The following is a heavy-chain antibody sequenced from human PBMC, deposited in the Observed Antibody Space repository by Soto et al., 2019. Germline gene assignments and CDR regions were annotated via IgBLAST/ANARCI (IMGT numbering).Heavy chain of an antibody. CDR2: IYWDDDK. CDR1: GFSLSTSGVG. J-gene: IGHJ3*02. D-gene: IGHD1-1*01. Sequence: QITLKESGPTLVKPTQTLTLTCTFSGFSLSTSGVGVGWIRQPPGKALEWLALIYWDDDKRYSPSLKSRLTITKDTSKNQVVLTMNNMDPVDTATYYCAHSQGDNWNDVADFDIWGQGTMVTVSS. V-gene: IGHV2-5*02. CDR3: AHSQGDNWNDVADFDI.